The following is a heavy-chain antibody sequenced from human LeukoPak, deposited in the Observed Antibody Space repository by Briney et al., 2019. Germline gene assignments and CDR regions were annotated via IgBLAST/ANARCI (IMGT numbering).Heavy chain of an antibody. D-gene: IGHD3-3*01. Sequence: PGGSLRLSCAASGFTFSSYWMHWVRQAPGEGLVWVSRINSDGSSTSYADSVKGRFTISRDNAKNTLYLQMNSLRAEDTAVYYCARAGENVLRFLEWSYYYMDVWGKGTTVTVSS. CDR2: INSDGSST. CDR1: GFTFSSYW. CDR3: ARAGENVLRFLEWSYYYMDV. V-gene: IGHV3-74*01. J-gene: IGHJ6*03.